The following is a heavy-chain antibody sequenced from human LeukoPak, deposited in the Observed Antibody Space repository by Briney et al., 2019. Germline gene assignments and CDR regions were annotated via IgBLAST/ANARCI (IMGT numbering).Heavy chain of an antibody. CDR2: IYTSGST. J-gene: IGHJ6*03. CDR1: GGSISSYY. Sequence: PSETLSLTCTVSGGSISSYYWSWIRQPPGKGLEWIGYIYTSGSTNYNPSLKSRVTISVDTSKNQFSLKLSSVTAADTAVYYCARNVYDSWSGYFCYMDVWGKGTTVTVSS. D-gene: IGHD3-3*01. V-gene: IGHV4-4*09. CDR3: ARNVYDSWSGYFCYMDV.